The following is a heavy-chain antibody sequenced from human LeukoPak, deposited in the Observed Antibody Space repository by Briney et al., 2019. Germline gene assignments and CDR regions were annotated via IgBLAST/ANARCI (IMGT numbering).Heavy chain of an antibody. CDR3: ARDEVQLSVDY. D-gene: IGHD5-18*01. Sequence: GGSLRLSCAASGFTFTDYWMHWVRQVAGKGLVWVSRINGDLTNTTYADSVKGRFTISRDNAKNTLYLQMNSLRAEDTAVYYCARDEVQLSVDYWGQGTLVTVSS. CDR2: INGDLTNT. CDR1: GFTFTDYW. V-gene: IGHV3-74*03. J-gene: IGHJ4*02.